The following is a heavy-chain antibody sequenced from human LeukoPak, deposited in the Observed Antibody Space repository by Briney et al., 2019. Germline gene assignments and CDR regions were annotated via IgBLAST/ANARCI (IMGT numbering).Heavy chain of an antibody. CDR1: GDSINNNNYY. V-gene: IGHV4-39*07. CDR3: ARDRVLRYFDRFGVARAFDI. CDR2: INHSGST. D-gene: IGHD3-9*01. J-gene: IGHJ3*02. Sequence: PSETLSLTCTVSGDSINNNNYYWGWIRQPPGKGLEWIGEINHSGSTNYNPSLKSRVTISVDTSKNQFSLKLSSVTAADTAVYYCARDRVLRYFDRFGVARAFDIWGQGTMVTVSS.